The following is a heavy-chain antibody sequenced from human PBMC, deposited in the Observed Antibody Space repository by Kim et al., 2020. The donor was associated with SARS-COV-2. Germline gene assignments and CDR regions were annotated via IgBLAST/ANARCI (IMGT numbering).Heavy chain of an antibody. CDR1: GFNFNSYT. V-gene: IGHV3-21*01. D-gene: IGHD3-10*01. J-gene: IGHJ4*02. CDR2: ITVSSTHI. CDR3: ARGWFGQVGGY. Sequence: GGSLRLSCAVSGFNFNSYTMDWVRQAPGKGLEWVSSITVSSTHIYYADSVKGRFTISRDNGRNSVYLNMDSLRVDDTAVYYCARGWFGQVGGYWGQGTRV.